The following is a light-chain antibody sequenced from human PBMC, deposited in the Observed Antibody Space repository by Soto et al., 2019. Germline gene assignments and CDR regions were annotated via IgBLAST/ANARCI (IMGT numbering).Light chain of an antibody. CDR2: GAS. CDR3: QQYNNWPRA. J-gene: IGKJ5*01. V-gene: IGKV3-15*01. CDR1: HSIRNK. Sequence: ETVITKSPATVAVCLGERATLSCRASHSIRNKLAWYQQRPGQAPTLLIYGASTRATGVPATFRGSGSGTEFTLTINGLQSEDFAVYYCQQYNNWPRAVGQGTRLEIK.